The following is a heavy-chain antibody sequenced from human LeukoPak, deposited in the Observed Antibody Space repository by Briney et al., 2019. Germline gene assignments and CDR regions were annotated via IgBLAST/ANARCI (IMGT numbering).Heavy chain of an antibody. V-gene: IGHV3-23*01. CDR3: ARDTPSGLKMIQWLVFAFDI. CDR1: GFPLSKYA. D-gene: IGHD6-19*01. CDR2: ISTSGNT. Sequence: GGSLRLSCIGSGFPLSKYAMNWVRQAPGKGLEWVSLISTSGNTHYADSVKGRFVISRDNSKNTLYLQMNSLRAEDTAVYYCARDTPSGLKMIQWLVFAFDIWGQGTMVTVSS. J-gene: IGHJ3*02.